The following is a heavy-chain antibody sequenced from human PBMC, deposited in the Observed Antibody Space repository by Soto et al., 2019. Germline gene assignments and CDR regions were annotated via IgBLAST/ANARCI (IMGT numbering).Heavy chain of an antibody. J-gene: IGHJ4*02. CDR1: GLTLTSNS. D-gene: IGHD6-19*01. Sequence: PGALHLIAGPPSGLTLTSNSINCFRLAPGKGLERVSSISSSSSYIYYAASVKGRFTISRDNAKNSLYLQMNSLRAEDTAVYYCARGIAVAAYDGYWGQGT. CDR3: ARGIAVAAYDGY. V-gene: IGHV3-21*01. CDR2: ISSSSSYI.